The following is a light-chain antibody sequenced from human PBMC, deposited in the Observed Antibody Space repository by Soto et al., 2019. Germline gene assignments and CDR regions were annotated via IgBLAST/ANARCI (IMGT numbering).Light chain of an antibody. V-gene: IGKV3-11*01. CDR2: DAY. Sequence: EVVLTQSPVTLSLSPGERATLSCRASQSFRGLLAWYQQKPGQAPRLLIYDAYNRATGIPPRFSGSGFGTDFTLTISSLEPEDSAVYYCQQRHVWPITFGQGTRLEIK. CDR1: QSFRGL. CDR3: QQRHVWPIT. J-gene: IGKJ5*01.